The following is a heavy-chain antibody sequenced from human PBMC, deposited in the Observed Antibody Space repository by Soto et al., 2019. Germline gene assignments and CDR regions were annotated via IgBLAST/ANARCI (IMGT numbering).Heavy chain of an antibody. CDR3: ASVGSVVVPAALQDYYYYYYGMDV. CDR1: GYTFTSYG. V-gene: IGHV1-18*01. D-gene: IGHD2-2*01. J-gene: IGHJ6*02. CDR2: ISAYNGNT. Sequence: ASVKVSCKASGYTFTSYGISWVRQAPGQGLEWMGWISAYNGNTNYAQKPQGRVTMTTDTSTSTAYMELRSLRSDDTAVYYCASVGSVVVPAALQDYYYYYYGMDVWGQGTTVTVSS.